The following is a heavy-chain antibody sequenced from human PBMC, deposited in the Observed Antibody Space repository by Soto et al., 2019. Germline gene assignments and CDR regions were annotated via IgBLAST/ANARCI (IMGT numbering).Heavy chain of an antibody. J-gene: IGHJ4*02. Sequence: AASVKVSCKVSGYTLTELSMHWVRQAPGKGLEWMGGLDPEGGETIYAQKFQGRVTMTEDTSTDTAYIELSSLRSEDTAVYYCATGLVVVIKGVTDYWGRGTLVTVSS. CDR3: ATGLVVVIKGVTDY. V-gene: IGHV1-24*01. CDR2: LDPEGGET. D-gene: IGHD3-22*01. CDR1: GYTLTELS.